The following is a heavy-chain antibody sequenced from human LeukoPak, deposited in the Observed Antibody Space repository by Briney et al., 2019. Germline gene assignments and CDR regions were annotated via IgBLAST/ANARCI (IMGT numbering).Heavy chain of an antibody. V-gene: IGHV3-23*01. J-gene: IGHJ4*02. CDR3: ARDRGRELSYY. CDR1: GFTFSSYA. Sequence: GGSLRLSCAASGFTFSSYAMNWVRQSPGKGLEWVSAISDSGLSTYYADSVKGRFTISRDNAKNSLYLQMNSLRAEDTAVYYCARDRGRELSYYWGQGTLVTVSS. D-gene: IGHD1-26*01. CDR2: ISDSGLST.